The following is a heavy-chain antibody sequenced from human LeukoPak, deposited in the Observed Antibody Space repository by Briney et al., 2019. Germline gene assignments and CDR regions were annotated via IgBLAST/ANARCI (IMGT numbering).Heavy chain of an antibody. D-gene: IGHD3-22*01. V-gene: IGHV3-21*01. J-gene: IGHJ4*02. CDR2: ISSSSSYI. Sequence: GGSLRLSCAASGFTFNSYGMTWVRQAPGKGLEWVSSISSSSSYIYYADSVKGRFTISRDNAKNSLYLQMNSLRAEDTAVYYCASLYYDSSGYWNFDYWGQGTLVTVSS. CDR1: GFTFNSYG. CDR3: ASLYYDSSGYWNFDY.